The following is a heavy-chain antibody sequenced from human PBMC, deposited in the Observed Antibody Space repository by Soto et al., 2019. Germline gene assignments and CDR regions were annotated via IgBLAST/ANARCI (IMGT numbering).Heavy chain of an antibody. CDR1: GYTFTSYG. CDR3: ARGAGSGYYYGWFDP. D-gene: IGHD3-22*01. CDR2: ISAYNGNT. V-gene: IGHV1-18*01. Sequence: GASVKVSCKASGYTFTSYGISWVRQAPGQGLEWMGWISAYNGNTNYAQKLQGRVTMTTDTSMSTAYMELRSLRSDDTAVYYCARGAGSGYYYGWFDPWGQGTLVTVSS. J-gene: IGHJ5*02.